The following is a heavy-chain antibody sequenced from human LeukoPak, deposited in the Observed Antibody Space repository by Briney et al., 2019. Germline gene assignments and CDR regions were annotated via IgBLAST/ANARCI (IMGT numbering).Heavy chain of an antibody. J-gene: IGHJ4*02. Sequence: ASVKVSCKAYGYTFTSYGISWVRQAPGQGLEWMGWISAYNGNTNYAQKLQGRVTMTTDTSTSTAYMELSSLRSEDTAVYYCASFDYDFWSGPFDYWGQGTLVTVSS. D-gene: IGHD3-3*01. CDR3: ASFDYDFWSGPFDY. CDR1: GYTFTSYG. CDR2: ISAYNGNT. V-gene: IGHV1-18*01.